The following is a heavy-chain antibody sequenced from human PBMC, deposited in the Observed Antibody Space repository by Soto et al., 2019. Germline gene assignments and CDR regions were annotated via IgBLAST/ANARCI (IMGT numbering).Heavy chain of an antibody. V-gene: IGHV3-30*18. D-gene: IGHD4-17*01. CDR1: GFTFSSYG. CDR3: ANTDYGDYDSYFDY. Sequence: GGSLRLSCAASGFTFSSYGMHWVRQAPGKGLEWVAVISYDGSNKYYADSVKGRFTISRDNSKNTLYLQMNSLRAEDTAVYYCANTDYGDYDSYFDYWGQGTLVTVSS. J-gene: IGHJ4*02. CDR2: ISYDGSNK.